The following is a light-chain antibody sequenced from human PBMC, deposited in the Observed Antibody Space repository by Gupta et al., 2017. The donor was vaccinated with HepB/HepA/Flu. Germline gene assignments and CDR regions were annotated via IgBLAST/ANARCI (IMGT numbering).Light chain of an antibody. J-gene: IGKJ5*01. CDR2: DAS. CDR3: QQYKNLPTT. V-gene: IGKV1-33*01. CDR1: QDISNY. Sequence: DIQMTKSPSSLSASVGDRVTITCQASQDISNYLNWYQQKPGKAPKLLIYDASNLETGVPSRFSGSGSGTDLNSPISSLEPEDSATYYGQQYKNLPTTFGRGTRLE.